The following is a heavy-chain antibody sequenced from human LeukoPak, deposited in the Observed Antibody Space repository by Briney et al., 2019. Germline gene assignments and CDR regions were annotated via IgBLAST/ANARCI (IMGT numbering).Heavy chain of an antibody. D-gene: IGHD6-19*01. CDR3: ARGFVAVAGVTFDY. CDR1: GGSISSSSYY. V-gene: IGHV4-39*07. Sequence: KPSETLSLTCTVSGGSISSSSYYWGWIRQPPGKGLEWIGEINHSGSTNYNPSLKSRVTISVDTSKNQFSLKLSSVTAADTAVYYCARGFVAVAGVTFDYWGQGTLVTVSS. J-gene: IGHJ4*02. CDR2: INHSGST.